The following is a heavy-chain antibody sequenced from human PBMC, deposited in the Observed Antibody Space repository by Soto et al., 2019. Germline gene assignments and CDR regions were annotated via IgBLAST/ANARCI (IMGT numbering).Heavy chain of an antibody. CDR1: GFTFSSYS. D-gene: IGHD2-15*01. V-gene: IGHV3-48*01. CDR2: ISSSSSTI. J-gene: IGHJ4*02. CDR3: ATLVLGYCSGGSCYSDY. Sequence: GGSLRLSCAASGFTFSSYSMNWVRQAPGKGLEWVSYISSSSSTIYYADSVKGRFTISRDNAKNSLYLQMNSLRAEDTAVYYCATLVLGYCSGGSCYSDYWGQGTLVTVSS.